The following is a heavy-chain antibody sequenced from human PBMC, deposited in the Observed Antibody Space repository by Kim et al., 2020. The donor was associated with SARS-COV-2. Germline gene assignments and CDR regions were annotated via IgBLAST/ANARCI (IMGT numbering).Heavy chain of an antibody. CDR1: GGSISSSSYY. V-gene: IGHV4-39*01. D-gene: IGHD7-27*01. Sequence: SETLSLTCTVSGGSISSSSYYWGWIRQPPGKGLEWIGSIYYSGSTYYNPSLKSRVTISVDTPKNQFSLKLSSVTAADTAVYYCARPASQSALGRVGYFDLWGRGTLVTVSS. CDR3: ARPASQSALGRVGYFDL. CDR2: IYYSGST. J-gene: IGHJ2*01.